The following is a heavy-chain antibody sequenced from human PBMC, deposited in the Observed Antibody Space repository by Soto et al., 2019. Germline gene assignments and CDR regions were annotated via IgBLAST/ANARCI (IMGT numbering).Heavy chain of an antibody. D-gene: IGHD3-3*02. V-gene: IGHV1-18*01. Sequence: ASVKVSCKASGYTFTSYGISWVRQAPGQGLEWMGRISAYNGNTTYAQKFQGRVTMTRDTSTSTVYMELSSLRSEDTAVYYCSRGKSTAFYYFDYWGQGTLVTVS. CDR2: ISAYNGNT. CDR3: SRGKSTAFYYFDY. CDR1: GYTFTSYG. J-gene: IGHJ4*02.